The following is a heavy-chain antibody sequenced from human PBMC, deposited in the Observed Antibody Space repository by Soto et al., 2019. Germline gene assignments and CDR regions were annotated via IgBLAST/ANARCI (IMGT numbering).Heavy chain of an antibody. CDR3: ARIKLVEWFFINVDVYDMDV. D-gene: IGHD3-3*01. V-gene: IGHV3-48*02. Sequence: PGGSLRLSCVASGFSLSDYAVNWVRQAPGKGLEWVSFISSDGRTIYYADSVEGRFTVSRDNARNSVSLRMDSLRDEDAAVYYCARIKLVEWFFINVDVYDMDVWGQGTPVTVSS. J-gene: IGHJ6*02. CDR1: GFSLSDYA. CDR2: ISSDGRTI.